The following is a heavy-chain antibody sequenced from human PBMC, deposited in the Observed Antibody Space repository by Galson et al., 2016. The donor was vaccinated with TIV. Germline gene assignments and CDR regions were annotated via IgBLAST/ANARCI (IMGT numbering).Heavy chain of an antibody. D-gene: IGHD5-18*01. Sequence: SLRLSCAASGFTFSIYSMNWVRQAPGKGLEWVSSVSSRDGSIYHADSVKGRFTISRDNAKNSPYLQMNSLRDVDTAMYYCAYRGYDYGWWYFDLWGRGTLVTVSS. CDR1: GFTFSIYS. CDR3: AYRGYDYGWWYFDL. V-gene: IGHV3-21*01. J-gene: IGHJ2*01. CDR2: VSSRDGSI.